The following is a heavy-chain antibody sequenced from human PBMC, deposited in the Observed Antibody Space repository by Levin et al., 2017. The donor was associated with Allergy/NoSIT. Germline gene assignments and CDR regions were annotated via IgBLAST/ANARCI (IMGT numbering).Heavy chain of an antibody. CDR3: AKEDYPGTRNYYAMDV. V-gene: IGHV3-30*18. CDR2: ISYDGSVK. Sequence: GESLKISCAASGFIFKNYAFHWVRQAPGKGLEWVAFISYDGSVKYYADSVKGRFSISRDNSINTVSLQMTSLRAEDSALYYCAKEDYPGTRNYYAMDVWGPGTTVTVSS. CDR1: GFIFKNYA. J-gene: IGHJ6*02. D-gene: IGHD3-10*01.